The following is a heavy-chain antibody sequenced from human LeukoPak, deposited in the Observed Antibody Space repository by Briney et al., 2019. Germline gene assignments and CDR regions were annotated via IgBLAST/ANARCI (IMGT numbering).Heavy chain of an antibody. D-gene: IGHD5-18*01. CDR2: INHSGST. CDR1: GGSFSGYY. V-gene: IGHV4-34*01. Sequence: SETLSLTCAVYGGSFSGYYWSWIRQPPGKGLEWIGEINHSGSTNYNPSLKSRVTISVDTSKNQFSLKLSSVTAADTAVYYCARVAGQLWTQRYYFDYWGQGTLVTVSS. CDR3: ARVAGQLWTQRYYFDY. J-gene: IGHJ4*02.